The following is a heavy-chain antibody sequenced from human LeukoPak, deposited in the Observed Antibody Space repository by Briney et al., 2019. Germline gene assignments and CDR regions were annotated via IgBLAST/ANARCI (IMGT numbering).Heavy chain of an antibody. J-gene: IGHJ6*02. D-gene: IGHD1-26*01. V-gene: IGHV1-24*01. CDR2: FDPEDGET. CDR3: ATMGATNAYYYGMDV. Sequence: ASVKVSCKAAGYTLTTYGLSWVRQAPGQGLEWMGGFDPEDGETIYAQKFQGRVTMTEDTSTDTAYMELSSLRSEDTAVYYCATMGATNAYYYGMDVWGQGTTVTVSS. CDR1: GYTLTTYG.